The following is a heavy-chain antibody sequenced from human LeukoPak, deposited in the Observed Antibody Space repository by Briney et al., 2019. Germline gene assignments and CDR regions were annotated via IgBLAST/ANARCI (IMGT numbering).Heavy chain of an antibody. CDR1: GESFSGDF. V-gene: IGHV4-34*01. Sequence: SETLSLTCGVYGESFSGDFWTWLRQAPGKGLEWIGEINHRGRTNYSPSLTGRVTISVDTSMNQFSLQLRSVTAADTALYYCARGQYHSGGYHYGIRAFYFDYWGQGILVTVSS. J-gene: IGHJ4*02. CDR2: INHRGRT. CDR3: ARGQYHSGGYHYGIRAFYFDY. D-gene: IGHD2-15*01.